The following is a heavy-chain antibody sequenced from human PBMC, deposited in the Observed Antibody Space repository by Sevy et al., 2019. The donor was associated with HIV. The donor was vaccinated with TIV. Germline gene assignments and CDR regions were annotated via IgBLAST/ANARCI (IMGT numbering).Heavy chain of an antibody. CDR1: GGTFSGYA. V-gene: IGHV1-69*06. J-gene: IGHJ6*03. CDR3: ARAETAYSSSSGGDYYYYMDV. CDR2: IIPSFGTA. Sequence: ASVKVSCKASGGTFSGYAISWVRQAPGQGLEWMGGIIPSFGTANYAQKFQGRVTITADKSTSTAYMELSSLRSEDTAVYYCARAETAYSSSSGGDYYYYMDVWGKGPTVTVSS. D-gene: IGHD6-6*01.